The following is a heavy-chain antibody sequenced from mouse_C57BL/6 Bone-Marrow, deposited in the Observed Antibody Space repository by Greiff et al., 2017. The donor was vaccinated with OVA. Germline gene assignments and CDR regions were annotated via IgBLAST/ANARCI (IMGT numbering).Heavy chain of an antibody. D-gene: IGHD2-5*01. J-gene: IGHJ2*01. CDR1: GYTFTSYW. V-gene: IGHV1-69*01. Sequence: QVQLQQPGAELVMPGASVKLSCKASGYTFTSYWMHWVKQRPGQGLEWIGEIDPSASYTNYNQKFKGKSTLTVDKSSSTAYMQLSSLTSEDSAVYYCAREYSNYPYYFDYWGQGTTLTVSS. CDR2: IDPSASYT. CDR3: AREYSNYPYYFDY.